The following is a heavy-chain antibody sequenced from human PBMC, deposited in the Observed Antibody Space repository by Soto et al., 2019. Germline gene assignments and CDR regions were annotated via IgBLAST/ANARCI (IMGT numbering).Heavy chain of an antibody. CDR3: ARAYYDILTGNQYYYYYYMDV. D-gene: IGHD3-9*01. J-gene: IGHJ6*03. CDR1: GGSISSYY. V-gene: IGHV4-59*01. Sequence: SETLSLTCTVSGGSISSYYWSWIRQPPGKGLEWIGYIYYSGSTNYNPSLKSRVTISVDTSKNQFSLKLSSVTAADTAVYYCARAYYDILTGNQYYYYYYMDVWGKGTTVTVSS. CDR2: IYYSGST.